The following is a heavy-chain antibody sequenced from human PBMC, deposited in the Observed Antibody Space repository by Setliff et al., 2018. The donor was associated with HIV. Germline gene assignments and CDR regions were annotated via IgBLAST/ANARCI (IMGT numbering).Heavy chain of an antibody. V-gene: IGHV1-69-2*01. CDR1: GYTFTDYF. CDR3: ATGSYGATWYGTGGFDV. Sequence: ASVKVSCKASGYTFTDYFMHWVRQAPGKGLEWMGRTDPEDGERMFAEKFQGRVTIAADTSTDTAYMELSSLRSEDTAVYYCATGSYGATWYGTGGFDVWGQGTLVTVSS. CDR2: TDPEDGER. J-gene: IGHJ3*01. D-gene: IGHD2-8*02.